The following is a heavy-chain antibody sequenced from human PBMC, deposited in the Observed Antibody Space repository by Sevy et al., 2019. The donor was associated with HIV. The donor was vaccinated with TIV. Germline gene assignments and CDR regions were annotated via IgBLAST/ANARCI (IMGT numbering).Heavy chain of an antibody. J-gene: IGHJ4*02. CDR2: ISSSSSYI. V-gene: IGHV3-21*01. CDR1: GFTFSSYS. Sequence: GGSLRLSCAASGFTFSSYSMNWVRQAPGKGLEWVSSISSSSSYIYYADSVKGRLTISRDNAKNSLYQQMNSLRAEDTAVYYCARGHCTGGVCFYIGGDFDYWGQGTLVTVSS. CDR3: ARGHCTGGVCFYIGGDFDY. D-gene: IGHD2-8*02.